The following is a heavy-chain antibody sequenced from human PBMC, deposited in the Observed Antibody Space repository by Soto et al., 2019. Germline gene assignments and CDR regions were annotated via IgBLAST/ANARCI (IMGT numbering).Heavy chain of an antibody. CDR1: GFTFSDAY. CDR2: ISHTSHYM. CDR3: AKTVGLGPFGHFTL. J-gene: IGHJ2*01. D-gene: IGHD1-26*01. Sequence: QEQLVESGGGLVKPGGSLRLSCAASGFTFSDAYMSWIRQAPGKGLEGVSYISHTSHYMKYSDSVEGRFTVSRDNAKNSLYLHMNSLRAEDTAVYYCAKTVGLGPFGHFTLWGRGTLVLVSS. V-gene: IGHV3-11*05.